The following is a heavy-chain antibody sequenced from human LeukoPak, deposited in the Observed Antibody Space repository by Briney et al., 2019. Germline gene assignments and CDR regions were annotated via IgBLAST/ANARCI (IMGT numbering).Heavy chain of an antibody. J-gene: IGHJ4*02. CDR1: GYTFTSYG. Sequence: ASVKVSCKASGYTFTSYGISWVRQAPGQGLEWMGWISAYNGNTNYAQKLQGRVTMTTDTSTSKAYMELRSLRSDDTAVYYCARDRKGPTYYYDSSGYPFDYWGQGTLVTVSS. CDR2: ISAYNGNT. V-gene: IGHV1-18*01. CDR3: ARDRKGPTYYYDSSGYPFDY. D-gene: IGHD3-22*01.